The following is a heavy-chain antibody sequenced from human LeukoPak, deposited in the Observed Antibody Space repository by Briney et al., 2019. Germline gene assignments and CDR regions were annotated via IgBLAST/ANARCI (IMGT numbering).Heavy chain of an antibody. CDR3: ARTTPKPAAMGGYYYYYMDV. Sequence: ASVKVSCKASGGTFSSYAISWVRQAPGQGLEWMGGIIPIFGTANYAQKFQGRVTITADESTSTAYVELSSLRSEDTAVYYCARTTPKPAAMGGYYYYYMDVWGKGTTVTVSS. CDR2: IIPIFGTA. CDR1: GGTFSSYA. V-gene: IGHV1-69*13. D-gene: IGHD2-2*01. J-gene: IGHJ6*03.